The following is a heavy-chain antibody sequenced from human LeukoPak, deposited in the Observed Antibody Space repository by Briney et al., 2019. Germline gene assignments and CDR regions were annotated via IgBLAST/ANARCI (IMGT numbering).Heavy chain of an antibody. CDR2: IYDSGST. CDR1: GGSIRSSYYY. J-gene: IGHJ4*02. D-gene: IGHD2/OR15-2a*01. CDR3: ARPMQDVTDFDY. V-gene: IGHV4-39*01. Sequence: SETLSLTCTVSGGSIRSSYYYWGWIRQPPGKGLEWIGSIYDSGSTYYNPSLKSRVTISVDTSKNQFSLKLNSVTAAGTAVYYCARPMQDVTDFDYWGQGTLVTVSS.